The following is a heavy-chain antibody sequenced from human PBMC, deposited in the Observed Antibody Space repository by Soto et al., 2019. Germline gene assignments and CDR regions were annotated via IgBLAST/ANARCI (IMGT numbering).Heavy chain of an antibody. CDR1: GFTFSIYG. Sequence: WGSLRISCASSGFTFSIYGMHWVRQAPGKGLEWVAVISYDGSNKYYADSVKGRFTISRDNSKNTLYLQMNSLRAEDTAVYYCAKAGGRAGKNNWFDPWGQGTLVTVSS. CDR2: ISYDGSNK. J-gene: IGHJ5*02. D-gene: IGHD3-10*01. V-gene: IGHV3-30*18. CDR3: AKAGGRAGKNNWFDP.